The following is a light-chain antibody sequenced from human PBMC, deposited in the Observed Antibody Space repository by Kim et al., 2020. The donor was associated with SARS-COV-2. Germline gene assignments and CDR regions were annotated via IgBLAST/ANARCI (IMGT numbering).Light chain of an antibody. J-gene: IGKJ1*01. CDR1: QSISSW. CDR3: QQYVGYSWT. CDR2: KAS. V-gene: IGKV1-5*03. Sequence: ASVGDRVTITGRASQSISSWLAWYQQKPEKAPKLLIQKASSLESGVPSRFSGSGSGTEFTLTISSLQPDDFATYYCQQYVGYSWTFGQGTKVDIK.